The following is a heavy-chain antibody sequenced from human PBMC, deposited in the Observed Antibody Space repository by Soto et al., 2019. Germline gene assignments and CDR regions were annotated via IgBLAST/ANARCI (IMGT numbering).Heavy chain of an antibody. Sequence: PGGSLRLSCAASGFTFSSYGMHWVRQAPGKGLEWVAVIWYDGSNKYYADSVKGRFTISRDNSKNTLYLQMNSLRAEDTAVYYCARDNRGYSPRYYYYYGMDVWGQGTTVTVSS. CDR1: GFTFSSYG. V-gene: IGHV3-33*01. CDR2: IWYDGSNK. D-gene: IGHD5-18*01. J-gene: IGHJ6*02. CDR3: ARDNRGYSPRYYYYYGMDV.